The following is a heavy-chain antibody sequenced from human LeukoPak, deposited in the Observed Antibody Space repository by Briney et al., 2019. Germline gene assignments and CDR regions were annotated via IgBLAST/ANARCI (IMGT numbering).Heavy chain of an antibody. J-gene: IGHJ6*03. V-gene: IGHV3-30*02. CDR1: GFTFSNYG. Sequence: GGSLRLSCAASGFTFSNYGMHWVRQAPGKGLEWVAFIQYDGSDKYYADSVKGRFTISRDNSKNTLYLQMNSLRAEDTAVYYCAKVGGALGYYYYYYMDVWGKGTTVTVSS. CDR3: AKVGGALGYYYYYYMDV. D-gene: IGHD3-3*01. CDR2: IQYDGSDK.